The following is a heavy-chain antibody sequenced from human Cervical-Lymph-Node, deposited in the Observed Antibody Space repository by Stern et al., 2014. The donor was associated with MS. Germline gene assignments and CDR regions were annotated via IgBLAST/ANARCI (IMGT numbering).Heavy chain of an antibody. J-gene: IGHJ6*02. V-gene: IGHV4-4*07. D-gene: IGHD2-2*01. CDR2: IYTSGST. CDR1: GGSINSYY. CDR3: ATWGEVVDDYYYGLDV. Sequence: QVQLGQSGPGLVKPSETLSLTCSVSGGSINSYYWTWIRQPAGKGLEYIGHIYTSGSTKYNPSLRRRVTMSIDTSKNQLSLKLNFVTAADTAVYYCATWGEVVDDYYYGLDVWGQGTTVTVSS.